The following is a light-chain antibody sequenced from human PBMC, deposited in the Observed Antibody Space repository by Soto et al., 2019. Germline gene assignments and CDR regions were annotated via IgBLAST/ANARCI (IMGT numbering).Light chain of an antibody. CDR2: AAS. CDR1: QSIRSY. Sequence: IQMHQSPSSLSASVGDRVTITCRASQSIRSYLNWYQQKPGKAPKLLIYAASSFQSGVPSRFSGSGSGTDFTLTISSLQPEDFATYYCQQSYSTPQTFGQGTKVDIK. V-gene: IGKV1-39*01. J-gene: IGKJ1*01. CDR3: QQSYSTPQT.